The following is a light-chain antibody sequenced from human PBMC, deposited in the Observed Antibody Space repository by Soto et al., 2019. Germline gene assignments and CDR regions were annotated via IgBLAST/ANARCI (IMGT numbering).Light chain of an antibody. J-gene: IGKJ5*01. CDR3: QQSYSTPQA. CDR2: AAS. CDR1: QSISSY. V-gene: IGKV1-39*01. Sequence: ESQGTRSPSSLSADIGVRDAITCLASQSISSYLNWYQQKPGKAPKLLIYAASSLQSGVPSRFSGSGSGTDFTLTISSLQPEDFATYYCQQSYSTPQAFGQGTRLEIK.